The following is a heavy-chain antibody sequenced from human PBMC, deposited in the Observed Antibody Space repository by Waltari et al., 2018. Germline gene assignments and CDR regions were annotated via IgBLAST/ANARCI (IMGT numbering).Heavy chain of an antibody. CDR3: ARAGYDYGLGNTYFFDY. V-gene: IGHV1-46*01. D-gene: IGHD3-10*01. Sequence: QVQLVQSGAEVKKPGASVKVSCKASGYTFTSYYMHWVRQAPGQGLEWMGIINPSGGSTSYAQKFQGRVTMTRDTSTGIVYMELCSLRSEDTAVYYCARAGYDYGLGNTYFFDYWGQGTLVTVSS. CDR1: GYTFTSYY. J-gene: IGHJ4*02. CDR2: INPSGGST.